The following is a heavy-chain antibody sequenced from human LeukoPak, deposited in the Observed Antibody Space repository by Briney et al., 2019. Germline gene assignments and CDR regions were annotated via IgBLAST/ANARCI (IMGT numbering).Heavy chain of an antibody. J-gene: IGHJ6*02. V-gene: IGHV1-69*06. CDR3: ARVKSTYYYYYGMDV. CDR2: IIPIFGTA. CDR1: GGTFSSYA. Sequence: SVKVSCKASGGTFSSYAISWVRQAPGQGLEWMGGIIPIFGTANYAQKFQGRVTITADKSTSTAYMELSSLRSEDTAVYYCARVKSTYYYYYGMDVWGQGTTVTVSS.